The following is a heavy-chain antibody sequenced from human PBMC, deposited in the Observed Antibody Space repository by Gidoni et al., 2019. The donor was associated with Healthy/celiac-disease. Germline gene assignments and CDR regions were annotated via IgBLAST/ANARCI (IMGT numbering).Heavy chain of an antibody. CDR1: GGPISRFY. CDR3: ARDYDFWSGVRYYYYGMDV. V-gene: IGHV4-4*07. D-gene: IGHD3-3*01. CDR2: IYTGGST. Sequence: QVQLQESGPGPATPSETLCLTCTVSGGPISRFYWSWIRQPAGKGLEWIGRIYTGGSTNYNPSLKSRVTMSVDTSKNQFSLKLSSVTAADTAVYYCARDYDFWSGVRYYYYGMDVWGQGTTVTVSS. J-gene: IGHJ6*02.